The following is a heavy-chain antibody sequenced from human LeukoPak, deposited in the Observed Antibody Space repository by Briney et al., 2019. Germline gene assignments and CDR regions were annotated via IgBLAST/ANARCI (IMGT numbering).Heavy chain of an antibody. V-gene: IGHV3-23*01. Sequence: GGSLRLSCAASGFDVSINYMNWIRQSPGKGLEWVSAISGSGGSTYYADSVKGRFTISRDNSKNTLYLQMNSLRAEDTAVYYCAKDGTRWLIAAAGGYYFDYWGQGTLVTVSS. D-gene: IGHD6-13*01. CDR2: ISGSGGST. CDR3: AKDGTRWLIAAAGGYYFDY. J-gene: IGHJ4*02. CDR1: GFDVSINY.